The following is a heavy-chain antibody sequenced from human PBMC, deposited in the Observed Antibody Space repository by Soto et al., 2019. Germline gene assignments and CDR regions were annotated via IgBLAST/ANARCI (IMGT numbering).Heavy chain of an antibody. J-gene: IGHJ5*02. CDR3: VMSRGGGGS. CDR2: IYSGGYT. CDR1: GFTVSNNY. Sequence: EVQLVESGGGLIQPGGSLRLSCAVSGFTVSNNYMSWVRQAPGKGLEGVSVIYSGGYTAYGDSVKGRFTISRDNSKNTLYPPMKTQRAGDLAWLLCVMSRGGGGSWGQGTLVTVSS. V-gene: IGHV3-53*01. D-gene: IGHD3-10*01.